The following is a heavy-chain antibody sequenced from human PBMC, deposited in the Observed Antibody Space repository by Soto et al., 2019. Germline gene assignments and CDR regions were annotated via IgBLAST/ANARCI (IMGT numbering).Heavy chain of an antibody. CDR3: ARDKITGLFDY. J-gene: IGHJ4*02. V-gene: IGHV4-59*12. Sequence: SETLSLTCTVSGGSISSSYWSWIRQPPGKGLEYIGYIYFSGSTYYNPSLKSRVTISVDTSKNQFSLKLTSVTAADMAVYYCARDKITGLFDYWGQGTLVTVSS. D-gene: IGHD2-8*02. CDR1: GGSISSSY. CDR2: IYFSGST.